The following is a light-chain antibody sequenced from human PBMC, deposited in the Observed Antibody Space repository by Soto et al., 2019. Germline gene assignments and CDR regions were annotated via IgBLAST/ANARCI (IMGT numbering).Light chain of an antibody. CDR1: SSNIGAGFD. Sequence: QSVLTQPPSVSGAPGQRVTISCTGSSSNIGAGFDVHWYHQIAGTAPKLLIDGVSNRPSGVSYRFSGSKSGNTASLTISGLQAEDEADYYCSSYTTDSTPVVFGGGTKLTVL. CDR3: SSYTTDSTPVV. J-gene: IGLJ2*01. CDR2: GVS. V-gene: IGLV1-40*01.